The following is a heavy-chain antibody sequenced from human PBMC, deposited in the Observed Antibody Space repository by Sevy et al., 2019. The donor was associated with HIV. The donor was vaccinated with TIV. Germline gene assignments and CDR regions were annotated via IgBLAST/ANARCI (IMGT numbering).Heavy chain of an antibody. CDR2: ISSSGSTI. Sequence: GGSLRLSCAASGFTFSSYEMNWVRQAPGKGLEWVSYISSSGSTIYYADSVKGRFTISRDNAKNSLYLQMNSLRAEDTAVYYCARDRVAARHRTLDYYYYGMDVWGQGTTATVSS. V-gene: IGHV3-48*03. CDR3: ARDRVAARHRTLDYYYYGMDV. D-gene: IGHD6-6*01. CDR1: GFTFSSYE. J-gene: IGHJ6*02.